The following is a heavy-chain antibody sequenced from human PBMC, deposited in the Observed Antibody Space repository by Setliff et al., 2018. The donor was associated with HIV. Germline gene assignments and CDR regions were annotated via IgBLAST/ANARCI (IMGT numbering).Heavy chain of an antibody. J-gene: IGHJ4*02. Sequence: ASVKVSCQPSGYTFTGYYIHWVRQAPGQGLVWMGWSNTVNGNTKYSQKYQGRVTITRDTSATTAYMELSSLRSEETAVYYCARVSLAYCGGDCFSGYWGQGTLVTVSS. CDR3: ARVSLAYCGGDCFSGY. D-gene: IGHD2-21*01. CDR1: GYTFTGYY. CDR2: SNTVNGNT. V-gene: IGHV1-3*04.